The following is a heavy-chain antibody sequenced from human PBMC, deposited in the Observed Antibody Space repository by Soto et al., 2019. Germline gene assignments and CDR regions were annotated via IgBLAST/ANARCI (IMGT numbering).Heavy chain of an antibody. CDR3: AFGVRDSSGDLPGHYYYGMDV. V-gene: IGHV4-34*01. Sequence: QVQLQQWGAGLLKPSETLSLTGAVYGWSFSGYYWSWIRQPQGKGLEWIGEINHSGSTNYNPSLKSLVTIAVDSSNNQFSLKLSSVTAADTAVYYCAFGVRDSSGDLPGHYYYGMDVRGQGTTVTVSS. CDR1: GWSFSGYY. J-gene: IGHJ6*02. CDR2: INHSGST. D-gene: IGHD3-22*01.